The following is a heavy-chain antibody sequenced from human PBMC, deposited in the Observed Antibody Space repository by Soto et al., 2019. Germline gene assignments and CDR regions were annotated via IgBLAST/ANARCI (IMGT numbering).Heavy chain of an antibody. CDR2: IYYSGST. CDR1: GGSISSSSYY. J-gene: IGHJ5*02. CDR3: ARQGFDIVATFKIGVDP. Sequence: SETLSLTCTVSGGSISSSSYYWGWIRQPPGKGLEWIGSIYYSGSTYYNPSLKSRVTISVDTSKNQFSLKLSSVTAADTAVYYCARQGFDIVATFKIGVDPWGQGTLVTVSS. D-gene: IGHD5-12*01. V-gene: IGHV4-39*01.